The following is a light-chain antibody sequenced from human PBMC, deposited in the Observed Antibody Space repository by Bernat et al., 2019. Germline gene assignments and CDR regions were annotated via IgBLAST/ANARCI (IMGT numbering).Light chain of an antibody. CDR3: QQYGT. CDR2: DAS. J-gene: IGKJ3*01. Sequence: DIQMTQSPSSLSASVGDRVTITCRASQSISSYLNWYQQKPGKAPKLLIYDASNLETGVPSRFSGRGSGTDFTFTISGLQPEDVGTYYCQQYGTFGPGTKVNIK. CDR1: QSISSY. V-gene: IGKV1-33*01.